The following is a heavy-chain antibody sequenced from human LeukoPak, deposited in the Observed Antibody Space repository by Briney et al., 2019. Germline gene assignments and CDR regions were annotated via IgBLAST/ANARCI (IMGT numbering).Heavy chain of an antibody. Sequence: TPSGTLSLTCTVSGGSLSSYIWSWIRQPPGKGLEWIGYIYYSGSTNYSPSLKSRVTISVDTSKTQFSLKLNSVTAADTAVFYCARGLGPIAVFDPWGQGTLVTVSS. CDR2: IYYSGST. V-gene: IGHV4-59*01. CDR1: GGSLSSYI. D-gene: IGHD6-6*01. J-gene: IGHJ5*02. CDR3: ARGLGPIAVFDP.